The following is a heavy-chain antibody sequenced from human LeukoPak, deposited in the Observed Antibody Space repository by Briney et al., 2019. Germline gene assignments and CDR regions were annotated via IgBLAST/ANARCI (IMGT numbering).Heavy chain of an antibody. V-gene: IGHV3-74*01. CDR3: VRALYTNSRCDC. J-gene: IGHJ4*02. CDR2: INSGESTT. D-gene: IGHD2-2*02. Sequence: GGSLRLSCAASGFTFSTYWMHWVRQAPGKGLVWVSNINSGESTTTYADSVKGRFTISGDNARNTLYLQMNRLRVEDTALYYCVRALYTNSRCDCWGPGSLVTVSS. CDR1: GFTFSTYW.